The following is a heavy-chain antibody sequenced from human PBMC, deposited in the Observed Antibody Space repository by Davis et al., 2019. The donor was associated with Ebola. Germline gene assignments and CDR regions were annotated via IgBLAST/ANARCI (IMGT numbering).Heavy chain of an antibody. D-gene: IGHD3-10*02. Sequence: GESLKISCAASAFTVSSNYMTWVRQAPGKGLEWVSIIYSGAGGSTYYADSVKGRFTISRDNSKNTIYLQMSSLRAEDTAVYYCARHYVHDYYMGLDVWGQGTTVIVSS. J-gene: IGHJ6*02. CDR3: ARHYVHDYYMGLDV. V-gene: IGHV3-66*04. CDR1: AFTVSSNY. CDR2: IYSGAGGST.